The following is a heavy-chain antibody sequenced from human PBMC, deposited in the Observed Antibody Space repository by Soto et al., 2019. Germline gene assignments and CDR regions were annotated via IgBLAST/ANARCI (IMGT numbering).Heavy chain of an antibody. Sequence: SGKVSCKASGFTVTSSAMQWVRQARGQRLEWIGWIVVGSGNTNYAQKFRERVTITRDMSTSTAYMELSSLRSEDTAVYYCAADRYCSGGSCYLNWFDPWGQGTLVTVS. CDR1: GFTVTSSA. V-gene: IGHV1-58*02. CDR3: AADRYCSGGSCYLNWFDP. CDR2: IVVGSGNT. D-gene: IGHD2-15*01. J-gene: IGHJ5*02.